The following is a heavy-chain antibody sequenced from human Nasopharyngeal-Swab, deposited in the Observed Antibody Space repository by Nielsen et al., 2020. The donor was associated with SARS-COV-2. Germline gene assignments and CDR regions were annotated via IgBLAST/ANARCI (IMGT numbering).Heavy chain of an antibody. CDR2: ISGSGGST. Sequence: GGSLRLSCAASGFTFSSYGMHWVRQAPGKGLEWVSAISGSGGSTYYADAVKGRFTISRDNSKNTLYLQMNSLRAEDTAVYYCAKDIAAYISGNWFDPWGQGTLVTVSS. V-gene: IGHV3-23*01. CDR1: GFTFSSYG. CDR3: AKDIAAYISGNWFDP. J-gene: IGHJ5*02. D-gene: IGHD6-6*01.